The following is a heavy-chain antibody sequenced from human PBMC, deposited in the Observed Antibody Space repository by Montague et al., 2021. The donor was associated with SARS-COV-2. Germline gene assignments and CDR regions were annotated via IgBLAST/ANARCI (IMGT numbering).Heavy chain of an antibody. CDR3: VRDPLRITMSVVIIYFDY. CDR1: GSSTTSGHY. D-gene: IGHD3-22*01. Sequence: SETLSLTCTVSGSSTTSGHYWGWIRHPPWKGLEWIGSMYHSGTTXYNPPLKSRVSISIDTSKNQLSLKLRSVTAADTAVYYCVRDPLRITMSVVIIYFDYWGQGAMVTVSS. CDR2: MYHSGTT. V-gene: IGHV4-38-2*02. J-gene: IGHJ4*02.